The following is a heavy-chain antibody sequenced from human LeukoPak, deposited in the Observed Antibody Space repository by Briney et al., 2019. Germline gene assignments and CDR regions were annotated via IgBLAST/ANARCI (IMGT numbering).Heavy chain of an antibody. CDR1: GFTFSSYG. D-gene: IGHD2-15*01. CDR2: IRYDGSNE. CDR3: ASSAAAAQYYFNY. Sequence: GGSLRLSCAASGFTFSSYGMHWVRQAPGKGLEWVSFIRYDGSNEYYADSVRGRFTISRDNSKNTLYLQMNSLRAEDTAVYYCASSAAAAQYYFNYWGRGTLVTVSS. V-gene: IGHV3-30*02. J-gene: IGHJ4*02.